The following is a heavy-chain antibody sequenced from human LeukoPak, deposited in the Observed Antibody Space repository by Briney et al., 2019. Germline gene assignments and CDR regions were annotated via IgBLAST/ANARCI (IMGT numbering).Heavy chain of an antibody. J-gene: IGHJ4*02. CDR2: IIPIFGTA. V-gene: IGHV1-69*01. CDR3: ASGGIAVAKTFDY. Sequence: GASVKVSCKASGGTFSSHAISWVRQAPGQGLEWMGGIIPIFGTANYAQKFQGRVTITADESTSTAYMELSSLRSEDTAVYYCASGGIAVAKTFDYWGQGTLVTVSS. D-gene: IGHD6-19*01. CDR1: GGTFSSHA.